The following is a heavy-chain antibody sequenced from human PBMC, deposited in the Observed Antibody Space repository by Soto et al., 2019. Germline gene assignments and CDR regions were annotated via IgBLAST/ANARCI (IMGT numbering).Heavy chain of an antibody. J-gene: IGHJ4*02. CDR2: ICYSGST. CDR1: GGSSSSGGYY. D-gene: IGHD4-4*01. CDR3: ASQKLHVPAFFDY. Sequence: SETLSLTCTVSGGSSSSGGYYWSWIRQHPGKGLEWIGHICYSGSTYYNTSLNSRLVKSVDTSRNQFSLRLTSMTAADTAVYYCASQKLHVPAFFDYWGQGILVTVSS. V-gene: IGHV4-30-4*01.